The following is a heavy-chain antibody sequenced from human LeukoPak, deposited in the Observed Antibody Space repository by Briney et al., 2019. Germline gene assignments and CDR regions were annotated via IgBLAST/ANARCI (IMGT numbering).Heavy chain of an antibody. CDR3: AKAGQYYYDSSGYFADY. V-gene: IGHV3-23*01. D-gene: IGHD3-22*01. CDR2: ISGSGGST. CDR1: GFTFSSYA. J-gene: IGHJ4*02. Sequence: GGSLRLSCAASGFTFSSYAMSWVRQAPGEGLEWVSAISGSGGSTYYADSVKGRFTISRDNSKNTLYLQMNSLRAEDTAVYYCAKAGQYYYDSSGYFADYWGQGTLVTVSS.